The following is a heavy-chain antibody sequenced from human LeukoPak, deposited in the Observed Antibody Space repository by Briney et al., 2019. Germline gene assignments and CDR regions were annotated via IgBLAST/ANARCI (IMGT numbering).Heavy chain of an antibody. J-gene: IGHJ4*02. CDR3: ASGVPNCSRTSCYFNY. CDR2: LHYSGST. Sequence: PSETLSLTCTVSGDSISTYSWSWIRQPPGKGLEWIGYLHYSGSTYYNPSLKSRVTISEDTSRNQFSLSLTSVTAADTAIYYCASGVPNCSRTSCYFNYWGQGTLVTVSS. D-gene: IGHD2-2*01. CDR1: GDSISTYS. V-gene: IGHV4-59*01.